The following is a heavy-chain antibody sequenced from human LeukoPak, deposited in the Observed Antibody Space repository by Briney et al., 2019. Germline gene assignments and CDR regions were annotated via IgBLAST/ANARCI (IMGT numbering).Heavy chain of an antibody. D-gene: IGHD2-21*01. J-gene: IGHJ4*02. CDR3: ARVIPDYYFDY. Sequence: SETLSLTCTVSGGSVSSDSYYWSWIRQPPGKGLEWIGYIHYSGSTNYNPSLKSRVTISVDTSKNQFSLKLSSVTAADTAVYYCARVIPDYYFDYWGQGTLVTVSS. CDR1: GGSVSSDSYY. V-gene: IGHV4-61*01. CDR2: IHYSGST.